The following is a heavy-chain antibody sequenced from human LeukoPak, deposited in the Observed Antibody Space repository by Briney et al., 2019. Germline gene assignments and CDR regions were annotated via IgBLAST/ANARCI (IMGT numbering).Heavy chain of an antibody. J-gene: IGHJ5*02. Sequence: PVASVKVSCKASGYTFTSYDINWVRQATEQGLEWMGWMNPNSGNTGYAQKFQGRVTMTRNTSISTAYMEPSSLRPEDTAVYYCARVVPAAITNWFDPWGQGTLVTVSS. CDR1: GYTFTSYD. CDR2: MNPNSGNT. V-gene: IGHV1-8*01. D-gene: IGHD2-2*01. CDR3: ARVVPAAITNWFDP.